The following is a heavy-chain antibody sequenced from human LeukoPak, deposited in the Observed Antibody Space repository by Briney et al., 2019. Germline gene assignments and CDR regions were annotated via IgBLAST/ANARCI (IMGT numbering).Heavy chain of an antibody. J-gene: IGHJ4*02. Sequence: GGSLRLSCAASGFTFSSYSMNWVRPAPGKGLEWVSSISSNSSYIYYADSVKGRFTIVRVNAKNSLYLQMNSLRAEDTAVYYCSRDQNYHILTGIYYWGQGTLVTVSS. D-gene: IGHD3-9*01. CDR2: ISSNSSYI. V-gene: IGHV3-21*01. CDR3: SRDQNYHILTGIYY. CDR1: GFTFSSYS.